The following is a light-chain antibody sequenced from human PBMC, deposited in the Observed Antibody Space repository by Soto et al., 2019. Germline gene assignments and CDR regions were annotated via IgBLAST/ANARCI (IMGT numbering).Light chain of an antibody. CDR3: QQYNSYSLT. CDR1: QSVTSR. J-gene: IGKJ4*01. Sequence: DIQMTQSPSTLSASVGDRVTITCRASQSVTSRLAWYQQKPEKAPKLLIYGASNLESGVPSRFSGSGSGTEFTLTISSLQPDDFATYYCQQYNSYSLTFGGGTTVETK. V-gene: IGKV1-5*01. CDR2: GAS.